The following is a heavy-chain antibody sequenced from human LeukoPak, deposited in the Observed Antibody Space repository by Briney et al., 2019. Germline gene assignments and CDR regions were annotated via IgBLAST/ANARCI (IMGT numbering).Heavy chain of an antibody. CDR3: ARTFTAGYCSSTSCSGEGVYFDY. D-gene: IGHD2-2*01. CDR1: SGSISSYY. Sequence: SETLSLTCTVSSGSISSYYWSWIRQPPGKGLEWIGYVSYSGSTNYDPSLKSRVTISVDTSKNQFSLKLSSVTAADTAVYYCARTFTAGYCSSTSCSGEGVYFDYWGQGTLVTVSS. V-gene: IGHV4-59*01. J-gene: IGHJ4*02. CDR2: VSYSGST.